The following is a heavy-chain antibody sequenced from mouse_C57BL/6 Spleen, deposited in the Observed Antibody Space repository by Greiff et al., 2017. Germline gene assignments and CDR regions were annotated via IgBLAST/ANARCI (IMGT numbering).Heavy chain of an antibody. V-gene: IGHV1-7*01. CDR2: INPSSGYT. CDR3: ARSCTTVVATPYYAMDY. J-gene: IGHJ4*01. Sequence: LVESGAELAKPGASVKLSCKASGYTFTSYWMHWVNQRPGQGLEWIGYINPSSGYTKYNQKFKDKATLTADKSTSTAYMQLRSLTYEDSAVYYCARSCTTVVATPYYAMDYWGQGTSDTVSS. D-gene: IGHD1-1*01. CDR1: GYTFTSYW.